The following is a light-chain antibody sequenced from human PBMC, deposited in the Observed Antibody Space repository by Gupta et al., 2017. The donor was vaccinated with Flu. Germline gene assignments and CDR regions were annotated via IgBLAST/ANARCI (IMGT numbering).Light chain of an antibody. V-gene: IGKV3-20*01. CDR1: QSVDSNY. Sequence: EIVLTQSPCTLSLSPGERGPLSCRASQSVDSNYLAWYQQRPGQAPRLLIYGASSRATGIPDRFSGSGSGTEFTLTISRLEPEDFAVYYCQQYDTLPFTFGRGTKLEIK. J-gene: IGKJ2*01. CDR2: GAS. CDR3: QQYDTLPFT.